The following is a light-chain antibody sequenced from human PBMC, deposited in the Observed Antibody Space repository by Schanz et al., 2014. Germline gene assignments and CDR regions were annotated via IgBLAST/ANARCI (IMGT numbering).Light chain of an antibody. J-gene: IGKJ4*01. CDR1: QSVSTN. Sequence: EIVLTQSPATLSLSPGERATLSCRASQSVSTNLAWYQQQPGQAPILLIYGASSRATGIPDRFSGSGSGTDFTLTITRLEPEDFAVYYCQQYGSSPLTFGGGTKVEIK. V-gene: IGKV3-20*01. CDR3: QQYGSSPLT. CDR2: GAS.